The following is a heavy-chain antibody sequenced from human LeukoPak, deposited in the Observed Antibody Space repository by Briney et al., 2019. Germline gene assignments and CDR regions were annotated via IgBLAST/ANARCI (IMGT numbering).Heavy chain of an antibody. J-gene: IGHJ4*02. D-gene: IGHD2-21*01. Sequence: GGSLRLSCAASGFTFSSYWMSWVRRAPGKGLEWVANIKQQGSEKYYVDSVRGRFTISRDDAKNSLYLQMNSLRAEDTAVYYCARLWPFDYWGQGTLVTVSS. V-gene: IGHV3-7*01. CDR1: GFTFSSYW. CDR2: IKQQGSEK. CDR3: ARLWPFDY.